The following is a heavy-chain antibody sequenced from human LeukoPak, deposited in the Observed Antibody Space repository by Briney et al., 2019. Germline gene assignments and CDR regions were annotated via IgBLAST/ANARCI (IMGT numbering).Heavy chain of an antibody. CDR3: ASSRSHGSGGYEFSGYYYGMDV. V-gene: IGHV1-69*04. D-gene: IGHD3-10*01. J-gene: IGHJ6*02. Sequence: SVKVSCKASGGTFSSYAISWVRQAPGQGLEWMGRIIPILGRANYAQKFQGRVMITADISMTTAYMELSSLRSEDTAVYYCASSRSHGSGGYEFSGYYYGMDVWGQGTTVTVSS. CDR2: IIPILGRA. CDR1: GGTFSSYA.